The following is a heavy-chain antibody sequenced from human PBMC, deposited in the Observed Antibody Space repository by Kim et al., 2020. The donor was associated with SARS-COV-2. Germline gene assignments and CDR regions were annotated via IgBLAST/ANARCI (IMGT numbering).Heavy chain of an antibody. J-gene: IGHJ5*02. D-gene: IGHD2-21*01. CDR3: ARVYCGGDCYSVDWFDP. Sequence: SETLSLTCTVSGGSISSGGYYWSWIRQHPGKGLEWIGYIYYSGSTYYNPSLKNRVTISVDTSKNQFSLKLSSVTAADTAVYYCARVYCGGDCYSVDWFDPWGQGTLVTVSS. CDR2: IYYSGST. V-gene: IGHV4-31*03. CDR1: GGSISSGGYY.